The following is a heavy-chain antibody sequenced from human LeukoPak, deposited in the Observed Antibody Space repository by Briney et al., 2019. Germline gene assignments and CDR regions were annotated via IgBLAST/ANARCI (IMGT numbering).Heavy chain of an antibody. D-gene: IGHD1-26*01. CDR3: ARVNVVGAF. Sequence: ASVKVSCKASGYTFTSYGISWVRQAPGQGLEWMGWINPNSGGTNYAQKFQGRVTMTRDTSISTAYMELSRLRSDDTAVYYCARVNVVGAFWGQGTLVTVSS. V-gene: IGHV1-2*02. CDR2: INPNSGGT. CDR1: GYTFTSYG. J-gene: IGHJ4*02.